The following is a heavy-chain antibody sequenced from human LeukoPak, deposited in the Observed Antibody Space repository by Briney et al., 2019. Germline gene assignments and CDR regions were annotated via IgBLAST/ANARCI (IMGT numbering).Heavy chain of an antibody. V-gene: IGHV1-18*04. CDR1: GYTFTGYY. Sequence: GASVKVSCKASGYTFTGYYMHWVRQAPGQGLEWMGWISAYNGNTNYAQKLQGRVTMTTDTSTSTAYMELRSLRSDDTAVYYCARLTIFGVVTTYYYGMDVWGQGTTVTVSS. CDR3: ARLTIFGVVTTYYYGMDV. CDR2: ISAYNGNT. J-gene: IGHJ6*02. D-gene: IGHD3-3*01.